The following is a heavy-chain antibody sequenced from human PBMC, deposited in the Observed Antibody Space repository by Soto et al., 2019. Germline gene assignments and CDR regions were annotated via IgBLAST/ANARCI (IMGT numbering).Heavy chain of an antibody. CDR2: ISGSGGST. CDR1: GFTFSSYA. V-gene: IGHV3-23*01. CDR3: AKSDYDFWSGYSDV. D-gene: IGHD3-3*01. J-gene: IGHJ6*04. Sequence: GGSLRLSCAASGFTFSSYAMSWVRQAPGKGLEWVSAISGSGGSTYYADSVKGRFTISRDNSKNTLYLQMNSLRAEDTAVYYCAKSDYDFWSGYSDVWGKGTTVTVSS.